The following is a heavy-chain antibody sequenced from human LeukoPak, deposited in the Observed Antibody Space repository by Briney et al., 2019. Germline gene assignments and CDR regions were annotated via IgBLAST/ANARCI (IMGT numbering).Heavy chain of an antibody. CDR3: ARDCSGSHVQLCGMDV. J-gene: IGHJ6*02. Sequence: GGSLRLSCAASGFTVSSNYTSWVRQAPGKGLEWVSVIYSGGNTYYGDSVKGRFTISRDNSKNTLYLQMNSLRAEDTAVYFCARDCSGSHVQLCGMDVWGQGTTVTVSS. CDR1: GFTVSSNY. D-gene: IGHD1-26*01. CDR2: IYSGGNT. V-gene: IGHV3-53*01.